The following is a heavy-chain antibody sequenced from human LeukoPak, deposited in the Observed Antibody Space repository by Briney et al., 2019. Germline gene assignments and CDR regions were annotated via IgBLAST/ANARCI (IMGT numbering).Heavy chain of an antibody. D-gene: IGHD6-13*01. V-gene: IGHV4-59*01. CDR3: AGGYSSSWYYFDY. CDR2: IYDSGST. CDR1: GDSISSYY. J-gene: IGHJ4*02. Sequence: SETLSLTCTVSGDSISSYYWSWFRQPPGKGLEWIGYIYDSGSTNYNPSLKSRLTMAVDTSKNQFSLKLSSVTAADTAVYYCAGGYSSSWYYFDYWGQGTLVTVTS.